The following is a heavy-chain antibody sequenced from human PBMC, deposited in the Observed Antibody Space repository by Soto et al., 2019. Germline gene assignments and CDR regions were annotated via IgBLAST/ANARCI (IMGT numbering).Heavy chain of an antibody. V-gene: IGHV1-58*02. CDR1: GFTFTSSA. J-gene: IGHJ3*02. CDR2: IVVGSGNT. CDR3: AADRGEYYDFWSGYYPGAFDI. D-gene: IGHD3-3*01. Sequence: GASVKVSCKASGFTFTSSAMQWVRQARGQRLEWIGWIVVGSGNTSYAQKFQERVTITRDMSTSTAYMELSSLRSEDTAVYYCAADRGEYYDFWSGYYPGAFDIWGQGTMVTVSS.